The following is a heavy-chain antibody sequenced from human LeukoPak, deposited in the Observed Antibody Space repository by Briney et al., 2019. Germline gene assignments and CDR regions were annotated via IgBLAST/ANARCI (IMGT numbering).Heavy chain of an antibody. CDR2: INPSGGST. CDR1: GYTFTSYY. CDR3: ARDSSQGAKEYYFDY. V-gene: IGHV1-46*01. D-gene: IGHD6-13*01. J-gene: IGHJ4*02. Sequence: ASVKVSCKASGYTFTSYYMHWVRQAPGQGLEWMGIINPSGGSTSYAQKFQGRVTMTRDMSTSKVYMELSSLRSEDTAVYSCARDSSQGAKEYYFDYWGQGTLVTVSS.